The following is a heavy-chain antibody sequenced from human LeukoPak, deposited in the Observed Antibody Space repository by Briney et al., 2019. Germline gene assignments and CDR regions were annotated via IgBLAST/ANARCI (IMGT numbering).Heavy chain of an antibody. J-gene: IGHJ6*02. D-gene: IGHD4-17*01. CDR2: IYYSGST. Sequence: SETLSLTCTVSGGSISSYYWSWIRQPPGKGLEWIGYIYYSGSTNYNPSLKSRVTISVDTSKNQFSLKLSSVTAADTAVYYCAREAEEGTVTYYGMDVWGQGTTVTVSS. CDR3: AREAEEGTVTYYGMDV. V-gene: IGHV4-59*12. CDR1: GGSISSYY.